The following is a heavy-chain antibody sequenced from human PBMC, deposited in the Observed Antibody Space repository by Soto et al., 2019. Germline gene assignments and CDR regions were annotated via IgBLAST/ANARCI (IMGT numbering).Heavy chain of an antibody. CDR3: ARGGQGHGRYFDRLLYRFWFDP. Sequence: SETLSLTCTVSGGSISSYYWSWIRQPPGKGLEWIGYIYYSGSTNYNPSLKSRVTISVDTSKNQFSLKLSSVTAADTAVYYCARGGQGHGRYFDRLLYRFWFDPWGQGTLVTVSS. CDR2: IYYSGST. CDR1: GGSISSYY. V-gene: IGHV4-59*12. J-gene: IGHJ5*02. D-gene: IGHD3-9*01.